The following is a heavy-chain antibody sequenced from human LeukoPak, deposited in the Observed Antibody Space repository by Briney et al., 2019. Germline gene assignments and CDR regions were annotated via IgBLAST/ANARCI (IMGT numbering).Heavy chain of an antibody. CDR1: GYTFTNYD. V-gene: IGHV1-8*01. J-gene: IGHJ5*02. CDR3: ARVHYYDSKGNWFDP. Sequence: ASEKASCKASGYTFTNYDINWVRQATGQGLEWMGWMNPNSGNTGYAQKFQGRVTMTRDTSISTAYMELNSLRSEDTAVYYCARVHYYDSKGNWFDPWGQGTLVTVSS. D-gene: IGHD3-22*01. CDR2: MNPNSGNT.